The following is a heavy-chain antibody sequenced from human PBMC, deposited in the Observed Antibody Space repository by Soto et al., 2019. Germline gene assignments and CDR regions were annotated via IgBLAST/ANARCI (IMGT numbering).Heavy chain of an antibody. CDR3: ARDPVTSD. J-gene: IGHJ4*02. V-gene: IGHV3-33*01. CDR2: IWYDRSNK. CDR1: GFTFGSYG. Sequence: PGGPLRLSCAASGFTFGSYGMHWVRQAPGKGLEGVEVIWYDRSNKNYADSLKGRFTITRDNPTNTLYMQRNSLRAENTSVYYCARDPVTSDWGQGTLVTVSS.